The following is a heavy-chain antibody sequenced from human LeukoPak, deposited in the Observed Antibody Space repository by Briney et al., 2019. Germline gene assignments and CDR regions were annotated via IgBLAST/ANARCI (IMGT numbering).Heavy chain of an antibody. V-gene: IGHV3-20*04. CDR3: ARDREVGATYYFDY. CDR2: INWNGGST. Sequence: GGSLRLSCAASGFTFDDYGMSWVRQAPGKGLEWVSGINWNGGSTGYADSVKGRFTISRDNAKNSLYLQMKSLRAEDTALYYCARDREVGATYYFDYWGQGALVTVSS. CDR1: GFTFDDYG. J-gene: IGHJ4*02. D-gene: IGHD1-26*01.